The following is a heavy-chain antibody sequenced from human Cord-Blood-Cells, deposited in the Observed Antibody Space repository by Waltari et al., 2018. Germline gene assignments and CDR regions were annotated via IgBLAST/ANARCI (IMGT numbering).Heavy chain of an antibody. CDR2: MNPNSGNT. Sequence: QVQLVQSGAEVKKPGASVKAPCKATGSTFTRYDINGVRQATGQGLEWMGWMNPNSGNTGYAQKFQGRVTMTRNTSISTAYMELSSLRSEDTAVYYCARGLWGDYVHFDLWGRGTLVTVSS. D-gene: IGHD4-17*01. CDR3: ARGLWGDYVHFDL. CDR1: GSTFTRYD. J-gene: IGHJ2*01. V-gene: IGHV1-8*01.